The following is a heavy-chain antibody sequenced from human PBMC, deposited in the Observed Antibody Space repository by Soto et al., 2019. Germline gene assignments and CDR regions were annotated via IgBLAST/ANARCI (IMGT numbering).Heavy chain of an antibody. CDR1: GFTFDDYA. Sequence: SLRLSCAASGFTFDDYAMHWVRQAPGKGLEWVSGISWNSGSIGYAESVKGRFTISRDNAKNSLYLQMNSLRAEDTALYYCAKANRLHDAFDIWGQGTMVTVSS. V-gene: IGHV3-9*01. J-gene: IGHJ3*02. CDR2: ISWNSGSI. CDR3: AKANRLHDAFDI. D-gene: IGHD6-25*01.